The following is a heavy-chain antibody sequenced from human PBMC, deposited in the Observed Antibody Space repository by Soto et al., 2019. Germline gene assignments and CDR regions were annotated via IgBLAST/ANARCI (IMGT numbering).Heavy chain of an antibody. V-gene: IGHV1-2*02. Sequence: ASVKVSCKASGYTFTGYYMHWVRQAPGQGLEWMGWINPNSGGTNYAPKFQGRVTMTRDTSISTAYMELSRLRSDDTAVYYCATGVIAAAGSPSDYWGQGTLVTVSS. D-gene: IGHD6-13*01. J-gene: IGHJ4*02. CDR2: INPNSGGT. CDR3: ATGVIAAAGSPSDY. CDR1: GYTFTGYY.